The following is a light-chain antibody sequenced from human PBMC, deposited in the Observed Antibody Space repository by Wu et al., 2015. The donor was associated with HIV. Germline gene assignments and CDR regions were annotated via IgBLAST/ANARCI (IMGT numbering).Light chain of an antibody. CDR3: QQYARSTRT. CDR2: GAS. CDR1: QGLDGSY. V-gene: IGKV3-20*01. Sequence: EIVLTQSPGTLSLSPGERATLSCRSSQGLDGSYLAWYQQKPGQAPRLLIFGASSRATGIPDRFSGSGSGTEFTLTISRLEPEDFAVYYCQQYARSTRTFGQGTKVEIK. J-gene: IGKJ1*01.